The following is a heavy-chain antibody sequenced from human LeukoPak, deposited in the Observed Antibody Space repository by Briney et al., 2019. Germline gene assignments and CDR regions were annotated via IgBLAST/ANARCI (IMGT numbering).Heavy chain of an antibody. V-gene: IGHV3-49*04. CDR3: TQGRRSYAPMELDY. D-gene: IGHD1-26*01. CDR1: GFTFGDYA. Sequence: GGSLRLSCTAYGFTFGDYAMSWVRQAPGKGLEWVGFIRSKAYGGTTEYAASVKGRFTISRDDSKSIAYLQMNSLKTEDTAVYYCTQGRRSYAPMELDYWGQGTLVTVSS. CDR2: IRSKAYGGTT. J-gene: IGHJ4*02.